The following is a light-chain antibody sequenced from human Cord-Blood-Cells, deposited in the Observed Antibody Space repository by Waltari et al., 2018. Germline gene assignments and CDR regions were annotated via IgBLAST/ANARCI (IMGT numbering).Light chain of an antibody. V-gene: IGKV3-15*01. J-gene: IGKJ1*01. CDR1: QSVSSN. CDR2: GAS. Sequence: ELVMTQSPATLSVSPGERATLSCRASQSVSSNLARYQQKPGQAPRLLIYGASTRATGIPARFSGSGSGTEFTLTISSLQSEDFAVYYCQQDNNWPWTFGQGTKVEIK. CDR3: QQDNNWPWT.